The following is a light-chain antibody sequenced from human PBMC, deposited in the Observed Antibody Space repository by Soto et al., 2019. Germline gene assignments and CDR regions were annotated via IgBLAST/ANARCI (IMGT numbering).Light chain of an antibody. V-gene: IGKV1-5*03. Sequence: DIQMTQSPSTLSASVGDRVTITCRASQSISTSLAWYQQKPGKAPKVLIYKASSLESGAPSRFSGSGSGTEFTLTISSLQPDDFATYYCQHCDSYWTFGQGTKVEIK. J-gene: IGKJ1*01. CDR2: KAS. CDR1: QSISTS. CDR3: QHCDSYWT.